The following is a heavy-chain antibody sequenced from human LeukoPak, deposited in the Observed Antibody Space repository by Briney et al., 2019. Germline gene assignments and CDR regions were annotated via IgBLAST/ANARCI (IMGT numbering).Heavy chain of an antibody. J-gene: IGHJ4*02. CDR3: AREEEDYYDSSGYYGD. CDR1: GFTFSDYA. CDR2: ISGSGGST. D-gene: IGHD3-22*01. Sequence: PGGSLRLSCAASGFTFSDYAMSWVRQAPGKGLDWVSAISGSGGSTYYADSVKGRFTISRDNSKNTLYLQMNSLRAEDTTVYYCAREEEDYYDSSGYYGDWGQGTLVTVSS. V-gene: IGHV3-23*01.